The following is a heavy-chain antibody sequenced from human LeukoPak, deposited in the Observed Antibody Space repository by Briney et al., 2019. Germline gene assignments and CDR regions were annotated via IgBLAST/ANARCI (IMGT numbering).Heavy chain of an antibody. V-gene: IGHV3-33*01. Sequence: GGSLRLSCAASGFTFSSYGMHWVRQAPGKGLEWVAVIWNDGSNKYYADSVKGRLTISRDNSKDTLYLQMNSLRAEDTAVYYCARDETTGVLHFDYWGQGALVTVSS. J-gene: IGHJ4*02. D-gene: IGHD4-11*01. CDR2: IWNDGSNK. CDR3: ARDETTGVLHFDY. CDR1: GFTFSSYG.